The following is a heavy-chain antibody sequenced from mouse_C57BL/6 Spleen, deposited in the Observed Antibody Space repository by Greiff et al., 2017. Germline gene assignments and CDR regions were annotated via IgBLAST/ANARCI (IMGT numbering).Heavy chain of an antibody. CDR1: GFTFSDYG. J-gene: IGHJ4*01. D-gene: IGHD2-5*01. CDR2: ISSGTSTF. V-gene: IGHV5-17*01. CDR3: ARRDYSTAMDY. Sequence: EVKLMESGGGLVKPGGSLKLSCAASGFTFSDYGMHWVRQAPEKGLEWVAYISSGTSTFYYADTVNGRFTISRDNAKNTLFLQMTSLRAEDTAMYYCARRDYSTAMDYWGQGTSVTVSS.